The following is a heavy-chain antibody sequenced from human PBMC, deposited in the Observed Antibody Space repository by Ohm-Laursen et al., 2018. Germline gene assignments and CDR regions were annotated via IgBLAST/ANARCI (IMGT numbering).Heavy chain of an antibody. J-gene: IGHJ4*02. V-gene: IGHV3-30*18. CDR1: GFTFSSYG. CDR3: AKDSVTRRGYSGYERFDY. D-gene: IGHD5-12*01. CDR2: ISYDGSNK. Sequence: SLRPSCTASGFTFSSYGMHWVRQAPGKGLEWVAVISYDGSNKYYADSVKGRFTISRDNSKDTLYLQMNSLRAEDTAVYYCAKDSVTRRGYSGYERFDYWGQGTLVTVSS.